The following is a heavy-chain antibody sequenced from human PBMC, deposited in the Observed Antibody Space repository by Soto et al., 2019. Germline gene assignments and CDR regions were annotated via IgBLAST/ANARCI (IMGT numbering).Heavy chain of an antibody. CDR2: INWNSGSI. J-gene: IGHJ1*01. D-gene: IGHD6-13*01. V-gene: IGHV3-9*01. CDR1: GFTFDDYA. CDR3: VKAASINWYSGHFRH. Sequence: EVQLVESGGGLVQPGRSLRLSCAASGFTFDDYAMHWVRQVPGKGLEWVSGINWNSGSIGYADSVKGRFAISRDNAKNSLHLQMNRLRAEDTAFYDCVKAASINWYSGHFRHWGQGTLVTVSS.